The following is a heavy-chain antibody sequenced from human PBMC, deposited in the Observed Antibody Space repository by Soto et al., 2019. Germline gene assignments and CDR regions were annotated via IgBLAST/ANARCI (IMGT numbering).Heavy chain of an antibody. CDR3: AKSPAAATLNWFDP. CDR2: ISGSGDST. Sequence: GSLRLGGAASGFNFKNYGVNWVRQAPGKGLEWVAGISGSGDSTYYGDSVKGRFTISRDNSLHTVYLQMDGLRADDTAIYYCAKSPAAATLNWFDPWGQGSLVTVS. V-gene: IGHV3-23*01. J-gene: IGHJ5*02. CDR1: GFNFKNYG. D-gene: IGHD2-2*01.